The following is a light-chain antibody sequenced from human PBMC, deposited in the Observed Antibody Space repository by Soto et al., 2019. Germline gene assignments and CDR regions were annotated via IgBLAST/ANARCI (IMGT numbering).Light chain of an antibody. J-gene: IGLJ1*01. CDR3: SSYTNINTRACV. V-gene: IGLV2-14*01. Sequence: QSALTQPASVSESPGQSITFSCTGTSSDVGAYNYVSWYQQHPDKAPKLMIYEVSNRPSGVSNRFSGSKSGNTASLTISGLQAEDEADYYCSSYTNINTRACVFGTGTKLTVL. CDR1: SSDVGAYNY. CDR2: EVS.